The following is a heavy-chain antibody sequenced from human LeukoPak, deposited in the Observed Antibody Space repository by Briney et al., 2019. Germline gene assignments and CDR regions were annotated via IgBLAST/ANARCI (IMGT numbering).Heavy chain of an antibody. CDR3: AKEGEYSTGYYYFDC. V-gene: IGHV3-23*01. CDR2: ISANAGST. Sequence: GGSLRLSCAASGFTFSRYAMSWVRQAPGKGLEWVSVISANAGSTYYADSVKGRFTISRDNSKNTLYLQMSSLRAEDTVVYYCAKEGEYSTGYYYFDCWGQGTLVTVSS. D-gene: IGHD2-8*02. J-gene: IGHJ4*02. CDR1: GFTFSRYA.